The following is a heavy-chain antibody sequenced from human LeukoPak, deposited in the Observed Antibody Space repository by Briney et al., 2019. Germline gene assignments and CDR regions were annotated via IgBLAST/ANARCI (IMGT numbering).Heavy chain of an antibody. CDR3: ARDTATSTSWYRSAFDI. CDR2: INPSGGST. D-gene: IGHD2-2*01. V-gene: IGHV1-46*01. CDR1: GGTFSSYA. J-gene: IGHJ3*02. Sequence: GASVKVSCKASGGTFSSYAISWVRQAPGQGLEWMGIINPSGGSTSYAQKFQGRVTMTRDTSTSTVYMELSSLRSEDTAVYYCARDTATSTSWYRSAFDIWGQGTMVTVSS.